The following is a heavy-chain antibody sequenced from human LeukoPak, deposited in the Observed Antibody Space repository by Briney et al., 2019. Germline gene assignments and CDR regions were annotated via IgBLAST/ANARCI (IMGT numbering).Heavy chain of an antibody. CDR1: GFTFSSYS. D-gene: IGHD2-8*01. J-gene: IGHJ6*02. V-gene: IGHV3-21*01. Sequence: GGSLRLSCAASGFTFSSYSMNWVRQAPGKGLEWVSSISSSSSYIYYADSVKGRFTISRDNAKNSLYLQMNSLRAEDTAVYYCVPYCTNGVCYSYYYYGMDVWGQGTTVTVSS. CDR2: ISSSSSYI. CDR3: VPYCTNGVCYSYYYYGMDV.